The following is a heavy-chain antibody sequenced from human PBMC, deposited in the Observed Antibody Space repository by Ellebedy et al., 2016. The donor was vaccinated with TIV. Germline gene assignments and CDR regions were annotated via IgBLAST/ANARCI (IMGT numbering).Heavy chain of an antibody. CDR2: IYQDGSQK. D-gene: IGHD4-17*01. CDR3: ARRGSYGDYAVQVNNWFDR. Sequence: GESLKISCVVSGFNFRSYWMGWVRQAPGKGLAWVANIYQDGSQKYYVDSAEGRFTISRDNAKNSLYLEMRSLRVEDTAMYYCARRGSYGDYAVQVNNWFDRWGQGTLVTV. CDR1: GFNFRSYW. J-gene: IGHJ5*02. V-gene: IGHV3-7*01.